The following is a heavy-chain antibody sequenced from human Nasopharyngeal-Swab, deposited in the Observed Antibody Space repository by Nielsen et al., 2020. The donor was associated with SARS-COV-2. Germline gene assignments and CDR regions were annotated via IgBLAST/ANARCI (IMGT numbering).Heavy chain of an antibody. V-gene: IGHV3-9*01. CDR3: AKDLDAFDI. CDR2: ISWNSGSI. J-gene: IGHJ3*02. Sequence: SLKISCAASGFTFDDYAMHWVRQAPGKGLGWVSGISWNSGSIGYADSVKGRFTISRDNAKNSLYLQMNSLRAEDTALYYCAKDLDAFDIWGQGTMVTVSS. CDR1: GFTFDDYA.